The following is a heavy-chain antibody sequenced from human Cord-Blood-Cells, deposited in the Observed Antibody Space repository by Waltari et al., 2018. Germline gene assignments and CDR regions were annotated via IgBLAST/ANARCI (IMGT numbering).Heavy chain of an antibody. D-gene: IGHD3-3*01. J-gene: IGHJ4*02. CDR1: GGSISSSSYY. Sequence: QLQLQESGPGLVKPSETLSLTCTVSGGSISSSSYYWGWLRPPPGKGLEWIGSIYYSGSTYYNPSLKSRVTISVDTSKNQFSLKLSSVTAADTAVYYCARGQYYDFWSGYYIFDYWGQGTLVTVSS. CDR3: ARGQYYDFWSGYYIFDY. CDR2: IYYSGST. V-gene: IGHV4-39*01.